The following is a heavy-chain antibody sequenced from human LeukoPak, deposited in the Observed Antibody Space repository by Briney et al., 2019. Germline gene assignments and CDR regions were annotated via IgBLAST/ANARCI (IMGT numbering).Heavy chain of an antibody. J-gene: IGHJ4*02. CDR1: GFTFSSYW. CDR2: INSDGSST. V-gene: IGHV3-74*01. CDR3: ARVGYVWGSYLRPYFDY. Sequence: GGSLRLSCAASGFTFSSYWMHWVRQAPGKGLVWVSRINSDGSSTSYADSVKGRFTISRDNSKNTLYLQMNSLRAEDTAVYYCARVGYVWGSYLRPYFDYWGQGTLVTVSS. D-gene: IGHD3-16*02.